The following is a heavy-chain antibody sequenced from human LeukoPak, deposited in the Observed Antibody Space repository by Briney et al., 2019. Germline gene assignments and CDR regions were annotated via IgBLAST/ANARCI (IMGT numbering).Heavy chain of an antibody. Sequence: GGSLRLSCAASGFTFSSYGMHWVRQAPGKGLEWVAFIRYDGSNKYYADSVKGRFTISRDNSKNTLYLQMNSLRAEDTAVYYCARYGSGPPYYYYYYMDVWGKGTTVTVSS. J-gene: IGHJ6*03. V-gene: IGHV3-30*02. CDR3: ARYGSGPPYYYYYYMDV. CDR2: IRYDGSNK. D-gene: IGHD3-10*01. CDR1: GFTFSSYG.